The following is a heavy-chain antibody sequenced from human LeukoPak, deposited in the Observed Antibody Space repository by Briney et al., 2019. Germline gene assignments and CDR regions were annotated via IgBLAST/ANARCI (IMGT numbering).Heavy chain of an antibody. J-gene: IGHJ4*02. D-gene: IGHD2-15*01. CDR3: ARGRGIVVVVAATNIDY. V-gene: IGHV5-51*01. CDR1: GYSFTSYW. CDR2: IYPGDSDT. Sequence: GESLKISCKGSGYSFTSYWIGWVRQMPGKGLEWMGIIYPGDSDTRYSPSFQGQVTISADKSISTAYLQWCSLKASDTAMYYCARGRGIVVVVAATNIDYWGQGTLVTVSS.